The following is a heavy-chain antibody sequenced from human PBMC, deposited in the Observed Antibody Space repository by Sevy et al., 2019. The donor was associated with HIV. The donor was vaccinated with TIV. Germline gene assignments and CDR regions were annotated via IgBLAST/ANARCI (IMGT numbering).Heavy chain of an antibody. D-gene: IGHD1-20*01. J-gene: IGHJ4*02. CDR1: GFTFSKYS. CDR2: LSFGCGEI. Sequence: GGSLRLSCAASGFTFSKYSMSWVRQPPGKGLEWVSTLSFGCGEINYADSVKGRFTISRDNSKSSVYLQMNNLRPEDMAGDYCAWEECDNSLDSWGQGTLVTVSS. CDR3: AWEECDNSLDS. V-gene: IGHV3-23*01.